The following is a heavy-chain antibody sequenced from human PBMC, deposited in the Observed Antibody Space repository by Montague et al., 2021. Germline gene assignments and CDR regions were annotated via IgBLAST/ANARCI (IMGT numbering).Heavy chain of an antibody. J-gene: IGHJ4*02. Sequence: CAISGDSVSNNNAAWNWIRESPSRGLEWLGRTYYRSTWYTDYAVSVKGRIAINPDTSKGQFSLQLNSVTPEDTAVYYCAREGVGDLLFSFDSWGQGTLVTVSS. CDR2: TYYRSTWYT. D-gene: IGHD3-10*01. CDR3: AREGVGDLLFSFDS. CDR1: GDSVSNNNAA. V-gene: IGHV6-1*01.